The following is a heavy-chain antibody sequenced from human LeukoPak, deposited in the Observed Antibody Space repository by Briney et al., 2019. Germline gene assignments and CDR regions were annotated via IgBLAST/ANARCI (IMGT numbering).Heavy chain of an antibody. V-gene: IGHV4-39*01. D-gene: IGHD6-19*01. CDR1: GDSISSSSYY. J-gene: IGHJ4*02. Sequence: PSETLSLTCNVSGDSISSSSYYWGWIRQPPGKGLEWIGSIYYSGSTYYNPSLKSRVTISVDTSKNQFSLKMTSVTAADTAVYYCARSEWLVRGGDDYWGQGTLVTVSS. CDR3: ARSEWLVRGGDDY. CDR2: IYYSGST.